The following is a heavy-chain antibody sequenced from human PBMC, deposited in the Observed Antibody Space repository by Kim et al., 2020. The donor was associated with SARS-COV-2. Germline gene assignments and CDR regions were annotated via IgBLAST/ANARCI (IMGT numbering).Heavy chain of an antibody. CDR3: ARGPPGDNDY. J-gene: IGHJ4*02. D-gene: IGHD7-27*01. CDR2: IYYSGST. Sequence: SETLSLTCTVSGGSISSGGYYWSWIRQHPGKGLEWIGYIYYSGSTYYNPSLKSRVTISVDTSKNQFSLKLSSVTAADTAVYYCARGPPGDNDYWGQGTLVTVSS. CDR1: GGSISSGGYY. V-gene: IGHV4-31*03.